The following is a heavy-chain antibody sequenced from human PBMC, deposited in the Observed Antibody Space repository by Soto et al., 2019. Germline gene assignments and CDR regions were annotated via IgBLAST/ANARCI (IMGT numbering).Heavy chain of an antibody. CDR1: GYSFITYG. V-gene: IGHV1-18*01. D-gene: IGHD3-22*01. Sequence: QVQLVQSGAEVKKPGASVMVSCKGSGYSFITYGMSWVRQAPGQGLEWVGWISTYNGNTKYVESLQGRVTMTTDTTTSTAYMEPSSLRSDDTAVYYCARGPTDYYDKSGDYCLDYWGQGTLVTVSP. J-gene: IGHJ4*02. CDR2: ISTYNGNT. CDR3: ARGPTDYYDKSGDYCLDY.